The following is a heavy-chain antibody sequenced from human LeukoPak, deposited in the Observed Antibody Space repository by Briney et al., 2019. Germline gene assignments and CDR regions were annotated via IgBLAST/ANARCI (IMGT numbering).Heavy chain of an antibody. CDR1: GGSFSGYY. V-gene: IGHV4-34*01. D-gene: IGHD4-11*01. CDR3: AGFPITVTEVLQPIDY. Sequence: PSETLSLTCAVYGGSFSGYYWSWIRQPPGKGLEWIGEINHSGSTNYNPSLKSRVTISVDTSKNQSSLKLSSVTAADTAVYYCAGFPITVTEVLQPIDYWGQGTLVTVSS. CDR2: INHSGST. J-gene: IGHJ4*02.